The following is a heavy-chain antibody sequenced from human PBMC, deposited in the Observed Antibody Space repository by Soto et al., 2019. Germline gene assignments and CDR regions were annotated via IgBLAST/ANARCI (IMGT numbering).Heavy chain of an antibody. J-gene: IGHJ4*02. CDR1: GFTFSYYA. Sequence: GGSLRLSCAASGFTFSYYAMSWVRQAPGKGLEWVSGISGGGDSTYYADSVKGRFTITRDNSKNTLYLQMNSLRADDTAVYYCAKDYGSGWSVDYWGQGALVTVSS. CDR2: ISGGGDST. V-gene: IGHV3-23*01. CDR3: AKDYGSGWSVDY. D-gene: IGHD6-19*01.